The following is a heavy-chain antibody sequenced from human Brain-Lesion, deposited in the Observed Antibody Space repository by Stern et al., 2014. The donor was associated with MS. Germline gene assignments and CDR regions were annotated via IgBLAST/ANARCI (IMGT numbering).Heavy chain of an antibody. J-gene: IGHJ6*02. CDR1: GGSISSGGYY. Sequence: QVQLVQSGPGLVKPSQTLSLSCTVSGGSISSGGYYWSWIRQPAGKGLEWIGRIFNSGRTRYNPSLKSRVTLSTDTPHNHFYLRLNSMTAADTAVYYCARGRVVPGFQYYATDVWGQGTTVIVSS. CDR3: ARGRVVPGFQYYATDV. V-gene: IGHV4-61*02. CDR2: IFNSGRT. D-gene: IGHD2-2*01.